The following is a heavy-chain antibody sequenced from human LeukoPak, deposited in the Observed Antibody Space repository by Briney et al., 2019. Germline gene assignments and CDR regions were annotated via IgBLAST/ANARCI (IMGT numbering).Heavy chain of an antibody. V-gene: IGHV3-7*01. CDR2: TREDGSEK. CDR3: AREDSGDYGLDS. Sequence: GGSLRLSCTASGFTFSTYWMSWVRQAPGKGLEWVANTREDGSEKYYVDSVKGRFTISRDNAKNSLYLQMNSLRAEDTAVYYCAREDSGDYGLDSWGQGTLVTVSS. D-gene: IGHD4-17*01. J-gene: IGHJ4*02. CDR1: GFTFSTYW.